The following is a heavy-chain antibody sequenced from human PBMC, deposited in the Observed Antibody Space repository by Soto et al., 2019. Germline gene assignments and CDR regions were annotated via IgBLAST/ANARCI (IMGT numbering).Heavy chain of an antibody. CDR2: ISGSGGST. D-gene: IGHD6-19*01. Sequence: EVQLLESGGGLVQPGGSLRLSCAASGFTFSSYAMSWVRQAPGKGLEWVSAISGSGGSTYYADSVKGRFTISRDNSKNTLYLQMNSLRAEDTAVYYCASDYSSGWYVPGSDYYYGMDVWGQGTXXTVSS. V-gene: IGHV3-23*01. J-gene: IGHJ6*02. CDR3: ASDYSSGWYVPGSDYYYGMDV. CDR1: GFTFSSYA.